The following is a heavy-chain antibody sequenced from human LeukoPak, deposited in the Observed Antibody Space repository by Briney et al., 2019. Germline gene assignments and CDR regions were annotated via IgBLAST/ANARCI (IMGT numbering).Heavy chain of an antibody. D-gene: IGHD7-27*01. V-gene: IGHV1-24*01. Sequence: ASVKVSCKISGYTLTELSMHWVRQAPGKGLEWMGGFDPEDGETIYAQKFQGRVTMTEDTSTDTAYMELSSLRSEDTAVYYCAKGAELGRVYYYYGMDVWGQGTTVTVSS. J-gene: IGHJ6*02. CDR2: FDPEDGET. CDR3: AKGAELGRVYYYYGMDV. CDR1: GYTLTELS.